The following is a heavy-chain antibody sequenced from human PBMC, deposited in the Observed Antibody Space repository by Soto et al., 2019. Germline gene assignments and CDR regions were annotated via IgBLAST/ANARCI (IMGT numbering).Heavy chain of an antibody. CDR2: IIPISDTT. CDR3: ARSQGSSTSLEIYYYYYYGMDV. Sequence: QVQLVQSGAEVKKPGSSVKVPCTASGGTFSSYAISWVRQAPGQGLEWMGGIIPISDTTNYAQKFQGRVTITADESTSTAYMELSSLRSEDTAVYYCARSQGSSTSLEIYYYYYYGMDVWGQGTRVTVSS. D-gene: IGHD2-2*01. CDR1: GGTFSSYA. J-gene: IGHJ6*02. V-gene: IGHV1-69*01.